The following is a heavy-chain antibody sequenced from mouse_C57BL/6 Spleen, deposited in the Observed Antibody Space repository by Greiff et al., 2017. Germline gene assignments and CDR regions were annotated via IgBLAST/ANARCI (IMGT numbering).Heavy chain of an antibody. CDR1: GYAFSSSW. CDR2: IYPGDGDT. J-gene: IGHJ2*01. D-gene: IGHD2-1*01. CDR3: ANGNYYFDY. V-gene: IGHV1-82*01. Sequence: QVQLQQPGPELVKPGASVTISCKASGYAFSSSWMNWVKQRPGKGLEWIGRIYPGDGDTNYNGKFKGKATLTADKSSSTAYMQLSSLTSEDSAVYFCANGNYYFDYWGQGTTLTVSS.